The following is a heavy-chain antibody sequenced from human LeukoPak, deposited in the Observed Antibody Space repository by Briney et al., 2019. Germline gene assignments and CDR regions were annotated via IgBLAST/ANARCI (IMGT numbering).Heavy chain of an antibody. CDR3: ARDYYGSGTYYTPPQASGY. CDR1: GFTFSNYG. Sequence: GGSLRLSCAASGFTFSNYGMRSVRQAPGKGLEWVSGISDSGDSTYYADSVKGRFTTSRDNSDNTLFLQMNSLRAQDTAVYFCARDYYGSGTYYTPPQASGYWGQGTLVTVSS. V-gene: IGHV3-23*01. D-gene: IGHD3-10*01. CDR2: ISDSGDST. J-gene: IGHJ4*02.